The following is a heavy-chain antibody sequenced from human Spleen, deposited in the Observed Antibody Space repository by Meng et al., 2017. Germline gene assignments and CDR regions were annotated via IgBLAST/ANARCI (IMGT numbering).Heavy chain of an antibody. CDR2: INHSGST. J-gene: IGHJ4*02. CDR3: ARGPTTMAHDFDY. D-gene: IGHD1-26*01. Sequence: QIHLQQCGPGLLKPSETLSLTCVVSGGTFSDYYWSWIRQPPGKGREWMGEINHSGSTNYNPSLESRATISVDTSQNTLSLKLSSLTAADSAVYYCARGPTTMAHDFDYWGQGTLVTVFS. CDR1: GGTFSDYY. V-gene: IGHV4-34*01.